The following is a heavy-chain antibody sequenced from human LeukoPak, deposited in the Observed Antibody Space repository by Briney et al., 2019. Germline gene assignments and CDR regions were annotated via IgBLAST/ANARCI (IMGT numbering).Heavy chain of an antibody. Sequence: GASVKVSCKASGGTFSSYAISWVRQAPGQGLEWMGGIIPIFGTANYAQKFQGRVTITADESTSTAYMELSSLRSEDTAVYYCANGRQLWAPPFKYWGQGTLVTVSS. D-gene: IGHD5-18*01. CDR1: GGTFSSYA. CDR3: ANGRQLWAPPFKY. CDR2: IIPIFGTA. J-gene: IGHJ4*02. V-gene: IGHV1-69*13.